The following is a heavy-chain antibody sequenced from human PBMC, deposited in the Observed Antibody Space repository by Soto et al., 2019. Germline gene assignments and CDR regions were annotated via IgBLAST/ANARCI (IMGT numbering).Heavy chain of an antibody. D-gene: IGHD3-22*01. CDR1: GGSFSGYY. CDR2: INHSGST. J-gene: IGHJ6*02. V-gene: IGHV4-34*01. Sequence: KASETLSLTCAVYGGSFSGYYWSWIRQPPGKGLEWIGEINHSGSTNYNPSLKSRVTISVDTSKNQFSLKLSSVTAADTAVYYCARGPSNYYDSSVGGMDVWGQGTTVTVSS. CDR3: ARGPSNYYDSSVGGMDV.